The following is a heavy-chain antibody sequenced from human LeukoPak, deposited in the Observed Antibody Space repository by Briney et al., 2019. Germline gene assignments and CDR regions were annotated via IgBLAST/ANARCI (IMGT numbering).Heavy chain of an antibody. CDR1: GFTFSSYG. CDR2: IWYDGSNE. Sequence: GGSLRLSCAASGFTFSSYGMHWVRQAPGKGLEWVAVIWYDGSNEYYADSVKGRFTISRDNSKNALYLQMNSLRAEDTAVYYCARDLSSGWTPYFDYWGQGTLVTVSS. V-gene: IGHV3-33*01. J-gene: IGHJ4*02. CDR3: ARDLSSGWTPYFDY. D-gene: IGHD6-19*01.